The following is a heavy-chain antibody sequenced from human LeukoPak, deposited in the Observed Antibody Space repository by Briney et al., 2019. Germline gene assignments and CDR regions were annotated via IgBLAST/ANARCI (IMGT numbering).Heavy chain of an antibody. D-gene: IGHD5-24*01. V-gene: IGHV3-23*01. J-gene: IGHJ4*02. CDR2: ISGGGTST. CDR3: AKDFRRWAFDY. CDR1: GFTFSYYP. Sequence: GGSLRLSCAASGFTFSYYPMSWVRQAPGKGLEWFSVISGGGTSTIYADSVKGRFTISRDNSKNTLYLQMNSLRAEDTAIYSCAKDFRRWAFDYWGQGTLVTVSS.